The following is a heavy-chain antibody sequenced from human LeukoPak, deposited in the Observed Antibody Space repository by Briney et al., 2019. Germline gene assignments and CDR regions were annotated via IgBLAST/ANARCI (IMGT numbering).Heavy chain of an antibody. CDR3: ARVKGYDSSGYYGY. D-gene: IGHD3-22*01. CDR1: GFTFSSYW. V-gene: IGHV3-74*01. J-gene: IGHJ4*02. Sequence: GGSLRLSCAASGFTFSSYWMHWVRQAPGKGLVWVSRINSDGSSTSYADSVKGRFTISRDNAKNTLYLQMNSLRAEDTAVYYRARVKGYDSSGYYGYWGQGTLVTVSS. CDR2: INSDGSST.